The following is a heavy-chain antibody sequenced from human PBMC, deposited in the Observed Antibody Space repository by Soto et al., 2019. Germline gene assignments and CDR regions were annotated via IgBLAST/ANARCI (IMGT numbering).Heavy chain of an antibody. CDR2: IYYSGST. D-gene: IGHD2-21*02. CDR3: ARQRTSVATQAYFDS. Sequence: SETLSLTCTVTGDSINNRSYYWGWIRQPPGKGLEWIGSIYYSGSTYNNPSLKSRVSMSVDTSKNQFSLKLRSVTAADTALYYCARQRTSVATQAYFDSWGQRSLVTVSS. V-gene: IGHV4-39*01. J-gene: IGHJ4*02. CDR1: GDSINNRSYY.